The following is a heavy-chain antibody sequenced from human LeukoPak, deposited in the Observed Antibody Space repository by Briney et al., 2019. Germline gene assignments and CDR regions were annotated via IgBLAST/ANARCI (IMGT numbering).Heavy chain of an antibody. CDR2: IKQDGSEK. Sequence: GGSLRLSCAASGFTFSSHWMSWVRQAPGKGLEWVASIKQDGSEKYYVDSVKARFTISRDNAKNSLYLQMNSLRAEDTALYYCARAPGEGWFDPWGQGTLVTVSS. J-gene: IGHJ5*02. D-gene: IGHD4-17*01. CDR3: ARAPGEGWFDP. CDR1: GFTFSSHW. V-gene: IGHV3-7*01.